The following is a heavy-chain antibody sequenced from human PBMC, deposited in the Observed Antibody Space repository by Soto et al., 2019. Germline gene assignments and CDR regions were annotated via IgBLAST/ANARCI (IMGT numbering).Heavy chain of an antibody. J-gene: IGHJ3*02. D-gene: IGHD3-16*01. CDR1: GGSIFIHL. CDR3: AREGPLSGDAFDI. CDR2: VSHSGST. Sequence: QVQLQESGPGLVKPSETLSLTCTVSGGSIFIHLWSWIRQPPGKGLEWIGYVSHSGSTTHNPSLKSRVTISIDTSQNQVSLQLRSVTAAYTAVYYCAREGPLSGDAFDIWGRGTKVTVSS. V-gene: IGHV4-59*11.